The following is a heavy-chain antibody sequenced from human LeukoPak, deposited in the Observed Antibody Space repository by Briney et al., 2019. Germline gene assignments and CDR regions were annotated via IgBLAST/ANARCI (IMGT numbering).Heavy chain of an antibody. Sequence: PGGSLRLSCAASGFTFSNYAMTWVRQAPGKGLEWVSGISGSGGSTYYADSVKGRFTISRDNSKSTLYLQMNGLRAEDTAIYYCAKDTAVTGTMYYFDYWGQGTLVTVSS. D-gene: IGHD6-19*01. CDR3: AKDTAVTGTMYYFDY. J-gene: IGHJ4*02. V-gene: IGHV3-23*01. CDR1: GFTFSNYA. CDR2: ISGSGGST.